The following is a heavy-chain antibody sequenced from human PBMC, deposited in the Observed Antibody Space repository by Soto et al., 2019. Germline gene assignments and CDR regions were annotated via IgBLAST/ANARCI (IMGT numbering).Heavy chain of an antibody. V-gene: IGHV1-24*01. Sequence: ASVKVSCKVSGYTLTELSMHWVRQAPGKGLEWMGGFDPEDGETIYAQKFQGRVTMTEDTSTDTAYMELSSLRSEDTAVYYCARVQLGGYDYYYYMDVWGKGTTVTVSS. CDR2: FDPEDGET. D-gene: IGHD3-16*01. CDR1: GYTLTELS. CDR3: ARVQLGGYDYYYYMDV. J-gene: IGHJ6*03.